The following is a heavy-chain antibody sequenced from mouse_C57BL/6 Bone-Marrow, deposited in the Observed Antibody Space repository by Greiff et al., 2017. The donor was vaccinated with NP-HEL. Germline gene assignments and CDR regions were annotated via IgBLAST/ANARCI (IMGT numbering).Heavy chain of an antibody. J-gene: IGHJ4*01. D-gene: IGHD1-1*01. CDR2: IDPENGDT. V-gene: IGHV14-4*01. Sequence: VQLQQSGAELVRPGASVKLSCTASGFNIKDDYMHWVKQRPEQGLEWIGWIDPENGDTEYASKFQGKATITADTSSNTDYLQLSSLTSEDTAVYYCTSYYYGSSYYYYAMDYWGQGTSVTVSS. CDR3: TSYYYGSSYYYYAMDY. CDR1: GFNIKDDY.